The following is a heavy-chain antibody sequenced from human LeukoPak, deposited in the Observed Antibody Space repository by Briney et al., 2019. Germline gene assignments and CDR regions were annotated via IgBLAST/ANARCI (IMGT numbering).Heavy chain of an antibody. CDR2: IKQDGNEK. D-gene: IGHD4-17*01. Sequence: GGSLRLSCAASGFTFSRYCMSWVRQVPGKGLEWVATIKQDGNEKFYMDSVKGRFTISRDNAKNSLYLQMSSLRAEDTATYYCARDGPDYGDFNWFAPWGQGTLVTVSS. V-gene: IGHV3-7*01. CDR3: ARDGPDYGDFNWFAP. CDR1: GFTFSRYC. J-gene: IGHJ5*02.